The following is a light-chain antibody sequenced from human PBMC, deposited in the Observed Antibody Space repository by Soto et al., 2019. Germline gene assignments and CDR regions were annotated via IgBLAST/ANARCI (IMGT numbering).Light chain of an antibody. Sequence: QSVLTQPASVSGSPGQSITISCTGTISDVGGYNFVSWYQQYPGKAPKLMICDVSNRPSGVSNRFSGSKSGNTASLTISGLQAEDEADYYCSSFTGRNYFFGTGTKVTAL. V-gene: IGLV2-14*03. J-gene: IGLJ1*01. CDR2: DVS. CDR3: SSFTGRNYF. CDR1: ISDVGGYNF.